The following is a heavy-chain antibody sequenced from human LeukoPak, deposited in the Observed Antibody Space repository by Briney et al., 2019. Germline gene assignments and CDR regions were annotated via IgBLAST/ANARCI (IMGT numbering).Heavy chain of an antibody. D-gene: IGHD3-3*01. J-gene: IGHJ3*02. CDR3: ARIRNIFWSGHLDAFDI. CDR1: GGSISSGDYY. CDR2: IYYSGST. V-gene: IGHV4-30-4*01. Sequence: NSSETLSLTCTVSGGSISSGDYYCSWIRQPPGKGLEWIGYIYYSGSTYYNPSLKSRVTISVDTSKNQFSLKLSSVTAADTAVYYCARIRNIFWSGHLDAFDIWGQGTMVTVSS.